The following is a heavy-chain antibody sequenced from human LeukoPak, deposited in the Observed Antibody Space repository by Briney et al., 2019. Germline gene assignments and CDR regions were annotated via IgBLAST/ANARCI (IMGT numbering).Heavy chain of an antibody. V-gene: IGHV1-69*05. J-gene: IGHJ4*02. Sequence: SVKVSCKASGGTFISYAISWVRQAPGQGLEWMGGIIPIFGTANYAQKFQGRVTITTDESTSTAYMELSSLRSEDTAVYYCAREGSYYDSSGFSDYWGQGTLVTVSS. CDR3: AREGSYYDSSGFSDY. D-gene: IGHD3-22*01. CDR1: GGTFISYA. CDR2: IIPIFGTA.